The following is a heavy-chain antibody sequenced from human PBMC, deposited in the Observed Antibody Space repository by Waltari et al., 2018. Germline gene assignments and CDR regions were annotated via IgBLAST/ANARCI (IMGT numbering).Heavy chain of an antibody. Sequence: EVQLVESGGGLVQPGGSLRLSCAASGFIFSTYSMNWVRQAPGKGLGLLSYISGSSRTIYYAGSVKGRFTISRDNAKNSLYLHMNSLRAEDTAIYYCARDKTPVDYRGQGTLVTVSS. CDR1: GFIFSTYS. V-gene: IGHV3-48*04. CDR2: ISGSSRTI. D-gene: IGHD2-15*01. J-gene: IGHJ4*02. CDR3: ARDKTPVDY.